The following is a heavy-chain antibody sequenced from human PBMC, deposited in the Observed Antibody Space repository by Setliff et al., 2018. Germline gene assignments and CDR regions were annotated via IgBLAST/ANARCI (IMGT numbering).Heavy chain of an antibody. Sequence: ASVKVSCKASGYTFTSYGISWVRQAPGQGLEWMGWINPNSGGTNYAQKFQGWVTMTRDTSISTAYMELSSLTSEDTAVYYCARRPYDSSGYFNYWGQGTLVTVSS. CDR1: GYTFTSYG. J-gene: IGHJ4*02. CDR3: ARRPYDSSGYFNY. V-gene: IGHV1-2*04. CDR2: INPNSGGT. D-gene: IGHD3-22*01.